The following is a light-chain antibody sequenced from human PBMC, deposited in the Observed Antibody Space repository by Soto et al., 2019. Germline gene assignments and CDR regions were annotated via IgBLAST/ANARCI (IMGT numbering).Light chain of an antibody. V-gene: IGKV4-1*01. CDR2: LAS. CDR3: QQYSIFAYP. CDR1: QSVLYGTANENN. J-gene: IGKJ2*01. Sequence: DIVMTQSPDSVAVSLGERATINCKSSQSVLYGTANENNLAWYQQKPGQPPKLLIYLASTRESVVPVRFSGSGSGTHFALTVRSLHAADVALYYCQQYSIFAYPFGHRATRDIK.